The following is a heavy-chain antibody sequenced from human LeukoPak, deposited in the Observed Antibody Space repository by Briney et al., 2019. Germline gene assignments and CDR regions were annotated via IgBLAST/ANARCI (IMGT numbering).Heavy chain of an antibody. CDR1: GFTFSDFY. J-gene: IGHJ4*02. D-gene: IGHD1-1*01. V-gene: IGHV3-11*06. CDR3: ARGPTGANSSDF. Sequence: GGSLRLSCAASGFTFSDFYMNWIRQAPGKGLEWVSYIRSSGTYANYADSVKGRFTISRDNSKDTLYLQMNSLRAEDTAVYYCARGPTGANSSDFWGQGTLVTVSS. CDR2: IRSSGTYA.